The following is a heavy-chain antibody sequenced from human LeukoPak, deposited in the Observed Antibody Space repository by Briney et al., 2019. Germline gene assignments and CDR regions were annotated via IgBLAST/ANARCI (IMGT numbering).Heavy chain of an antibody. CDR3: ARKAAGGLEED. D-gene: IGHD3/OR15-3a*01. J-gene: IGHJ4*02. CDR1: GGSISSSSYY. Sequence: SETLSLTCTVSGGSISSSSYYWGWIRQPPGKGLEWIGSIYYSGSTYYNPSLKSRVTISVDTSKNQFSLKLSSVTAADTAVYYCARKAAGGLEEDWGQGTLVTVSS. V-gene: IGHV4-39*07. CDR2: IYYSGST.